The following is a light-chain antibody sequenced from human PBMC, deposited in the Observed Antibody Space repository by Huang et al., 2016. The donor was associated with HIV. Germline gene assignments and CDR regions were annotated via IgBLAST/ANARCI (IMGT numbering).Light chain of an antibody. J-gene: IGKJ2*01. CDR2: SAS. Sequence: DIQMTQSPSSLSASVGNRVTVTCRASQGIRNYLAWCQQKPGKAPKSLIYSASTLQTGVPSRFSGSGSGTDFTLTISGLQPDDSATYYCHQYYSFPYTFGQGTKLDIK. CDR3: HQYYSFPYT. V-gene: IGKV1-16*01. CDR1: QGIRNY.